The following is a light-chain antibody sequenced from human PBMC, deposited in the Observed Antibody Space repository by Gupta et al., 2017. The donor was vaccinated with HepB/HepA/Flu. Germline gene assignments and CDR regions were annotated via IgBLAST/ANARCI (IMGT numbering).Light chain of an antibody. CDR1: QYISSY. CDR2: GAS. Sequence: AIRMTQSPSSISASTGDRVTITCRASQYISSYLAWYQQKPGKAPNLLIYGASTLQSGVPSRFSGGGSGTDFTLTISHLQSEDFATYYCQQYYSYPITFGGGTKVEIK. V-gene: IGKV1-8*01. CDR3: QQYYSYPIT. J-gene: IGKJ4*01.